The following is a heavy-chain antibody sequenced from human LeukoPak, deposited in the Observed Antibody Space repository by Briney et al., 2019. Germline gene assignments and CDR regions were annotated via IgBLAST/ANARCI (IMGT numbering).Heavy chain of an antibody. V-gene: IGHV3-30-3*01. D-gene: IGHD1-26*01. CDR1: GFTFSSYA. J-gene: IGHJ4*02. Sequence: PGGSLRLSCAASGFTFSSYAMHWVRQAPGKGLEWVAVISYDGSNKYYAESVKGRFTISRDNSKNTLYLQMNSLRAEDTAVYYCARGSGAVGASKIAGNRMLDYWGQGTLVTVSS. CDR3: ARGSGAVGASKIAGNRMLDY. CDR2: ISYDGSNK.